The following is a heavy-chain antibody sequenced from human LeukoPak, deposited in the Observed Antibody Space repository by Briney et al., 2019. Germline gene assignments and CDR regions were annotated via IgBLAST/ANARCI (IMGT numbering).Heavy chain of an antibody. J-gene: IGHJ6*03. CDR1: GFTFSSYA. CDR3: AIGGATPKPYYYYYYYMDV. CDR2: ISGSGGST. V-gene: IGHV3-23*01. D-gene: IGHD1-26*01. Sequence: PGGSLRLSCAASGFTFSSYAMSWVRQAPGKGLEWVSAISGSGGSTYYADSVKGRFTISRDNSKNTLYLQMNSLRAEDTAVYYCAIGGATPKPYYYYYYYMDVWGKGTTVTVSS.